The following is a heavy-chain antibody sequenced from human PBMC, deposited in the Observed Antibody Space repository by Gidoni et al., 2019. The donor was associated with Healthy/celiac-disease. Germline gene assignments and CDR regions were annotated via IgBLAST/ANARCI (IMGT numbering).Heavy chain of an antibody. CDR1: GYTVTSYG. V-gene: IGHV1-18*04. CDR2: IIAYNGNT. J-gene: IGHJ6*02. Sequence: QVQLVQSGAEVKKPGDSVKVSCKVSGYTVTSYGISWVRQAPGQGLEWMGWIIAYNGNTNYAQKLQGRVTMTTATSTSTAYLELRSLRSDDTAVYYCARDRVPAATKYGMDVWGQGTTVTVSS. CDR3: ARDRVPAATKYGMDV. D-gene: IGHD2-2*01.